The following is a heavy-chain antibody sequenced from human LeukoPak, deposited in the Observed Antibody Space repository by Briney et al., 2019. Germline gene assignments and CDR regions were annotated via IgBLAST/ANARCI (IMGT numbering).Heavy chain of an antibody. D-gene: IGHD3-22*01. CDR2: INHSGST. CDR3: ARDVYYYDSSGYYLFDY. V-gene: IGHV4-34*01. J-gene: IGHJ4*02. Sequence: PSEILSLTCAVYGGSFSGHYWTWIRQPPGKGLEWIGEINHSGSTNYNPSLKSRVTISVDTSKNQFSLKVSSVTAADTAVYYCARDVYYYDSSGYYLFDYWGQGTLVTVSS. CDR1: GGSFSGHY.